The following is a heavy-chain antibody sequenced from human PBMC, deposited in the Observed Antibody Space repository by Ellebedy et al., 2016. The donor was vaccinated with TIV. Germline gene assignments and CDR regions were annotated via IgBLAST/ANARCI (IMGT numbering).Heavy chain of an antibody. Sequence: GESLKISCAASGFTFSSYAMHWVRQAPGKGLEWATVISYDGSNKYYTDSVKGRFTISRDNSKNTLYLQMNSLRAEDTAVYYCARGNSGYDAVYLDYWGQGTLVTVSS. D-gene: IGHD5-12*01. V-gene: IGHV3-30-3*01. CDR3: ARGNSGYDAVYLDY. CDR1: GFTFSSYA. CDR2: ISYDGSNK. J-gene: IGHJ4*02.